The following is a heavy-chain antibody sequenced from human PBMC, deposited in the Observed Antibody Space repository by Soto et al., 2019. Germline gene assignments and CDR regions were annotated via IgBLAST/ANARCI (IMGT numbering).Heavy chain of an antibody. CDR3: ARESEALDY. Sequence: GGSLRLSCAVSGFTFSNYAMHWVRQAPGKGLEWVAVISYDGTNKYYADSVKGRFTISRDNSKNTLYLQMNSLRPEDTAVYYCARESEALDYWGRGTLVTVSS. CDR2: ISYDGTNK. CDR1: GFTFSNYA. J-gene: IGHJ4*02. V-gene: IGHV3-30-3*01.